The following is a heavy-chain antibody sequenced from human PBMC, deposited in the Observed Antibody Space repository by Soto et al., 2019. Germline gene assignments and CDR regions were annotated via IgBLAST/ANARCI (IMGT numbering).Heavy chain of an antibody. V-gene: IGHV3-21*06. CDR1: GFIFSSHN. J-gene: IGHJ6*02. CDR2: IAGSSSYI. Sequence: DVQLVESGGGLVKPGGSLRLSCAASGFIFSSHNMNWVRQAPGKGLEWVSSIAGSSSYIFYADSVKGRFTISRDNAKNTVYLQMNSLRAEDTGVYYCARLVASETGYGMDVWGQGTTVTVSS. D-gene: IGHD3-9*01. CDR3: ARLVASETGYGMDV.